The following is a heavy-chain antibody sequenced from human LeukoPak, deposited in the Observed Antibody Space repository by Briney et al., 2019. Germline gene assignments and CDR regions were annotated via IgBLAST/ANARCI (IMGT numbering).Heavy chain of an antibody. CDR1: GFTFSYHA. CDR3: ARETPGQGFDY. CDR2: ISFDGNNK. Sequence: PGRYLRLSCAASGFTFSYHALHWVRQAPGKGLEWVALISFDGNNKYYADSVKARFTISRDTSKNILYLQMNTLRGEDTAVYYCARETPGQGFDYWGQGTLVTVSS. J-gene: IGHJ4*02. V-gene: IGHV3-30*04.